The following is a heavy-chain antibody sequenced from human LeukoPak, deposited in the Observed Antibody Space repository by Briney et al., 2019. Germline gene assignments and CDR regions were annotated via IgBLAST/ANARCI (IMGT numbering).Heavy chain of an antibody. D-gene: IGHD4-17*01. CDR2: ISWDGGST. J-gene: IGHJ4*02. Sequence: GGSLRLSCAAPGFTFDDYAMRWVRQVPGKGLEWVSFISWDGGSTYYADSVKGRFTISRDNSKNSLYLQMNSLRAEDTALYYCAKGTLGDYRAGPDYWGRGTLVTVSS. CDR3: AKGTLGDYRAGPDY. V-gene: IGHV3-43D*03. CDR1: GFTFDDYA.